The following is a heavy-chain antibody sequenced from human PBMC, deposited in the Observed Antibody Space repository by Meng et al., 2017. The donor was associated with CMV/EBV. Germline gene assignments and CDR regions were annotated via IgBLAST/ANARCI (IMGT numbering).Heavy chain of an antibody. J-gene: IGHJ5*02. Sequence: SGFTFSSYSMHWVRQAPGKGLEWVAGISYDGSNKYYADSVKSRFTISRDNSKNTLYLQMNSLRAEDTAVYYCARVFVRGVIKNNWFDPWGQGTLVTVSS. V-gene: IGHV3-30-3*01. CDR2: ISYDGSNK. D-gene: IGHD3-10*01. CDR3: ARVFVRGVIKNNWFDP. CDR1: GFTFSSYS.